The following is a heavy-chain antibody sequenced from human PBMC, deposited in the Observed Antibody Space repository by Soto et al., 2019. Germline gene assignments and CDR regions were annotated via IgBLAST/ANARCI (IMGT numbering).Heavy chain of an antibody. D-gene: IGHD2-8*02. CDR1: VYCIISFSY. Sequence: PSETLSLTCTFSVYCIISFSYCLCIRHPPGKGPEWIASIYHGGTTFYNPSLKSRVTVSVDKSNNQFSMKLRSVTAADTAVYYCAKAHVLVVDGSNFEYWGNRNLVNVSS. J-gene: IGHJ4*01. CDR3: AKAHVLVVDGSNFEY. V-gene: IGHV4-38-2*02. CDR2: IYHGGTT.